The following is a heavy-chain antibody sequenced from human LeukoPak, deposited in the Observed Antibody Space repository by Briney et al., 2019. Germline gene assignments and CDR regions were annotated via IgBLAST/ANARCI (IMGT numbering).Heavy chain of an antibody. J-gene: IGHJ4*02. V-gene: IGHV1-2*02. CDR2: INPNSGGT. D-gene: IGHD6-19*01. CDR1: GYTFTGYY. CDR3: ARDSVAGTTVYSFDY. Sequence: ASVEVSCKASGYTFTGYYMHWVRQAPGQGLEWMGWINPNSGGTNYAQKFQGRVTMTRDTSISTAYMELSRLRSDDTAVYYCARDSVAGTTVYSFDYWGQGTLVTVSS.